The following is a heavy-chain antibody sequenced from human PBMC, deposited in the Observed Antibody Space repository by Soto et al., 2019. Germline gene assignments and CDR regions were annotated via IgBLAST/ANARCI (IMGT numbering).Heavy chain of an antibody. CDR2: INHSGST. V-gene: IGHV4-34*01. D-gene: IGHD3-3*01. Sequence: SETLSLTCAVYGGSFSGYYWSWIRQPPGKGLEWIGEINHSGSTNYNPSLKSRVTISVDKSKNQFSLKLSSVTAADTAVYYCARERSITIFGVVTPNYYYYYMDVWGKGTTVTVSS. CDR3: ARERSITIFGVVTPNYYYYYMDV. CDR1: GGSFSGYY. J-gene: IGHJ6*03.